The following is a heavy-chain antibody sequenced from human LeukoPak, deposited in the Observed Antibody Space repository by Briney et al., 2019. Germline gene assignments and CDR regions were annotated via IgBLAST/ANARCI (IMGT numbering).Heavy chain of an antibody. CDR3: VKGSGIASRHGYYYYLDV. Sequence: AGGSLRLSCAASGFTVSGTYMAWVRQAPGKGLDWVSVIYTRGGTYDAASVKGRFTISRDTSKNTLDLQMNSLRLEDTAVYYCVKGSGIASRHGYYYYLDVWGNGTTVTVSS. CDR1: GFTVSGTY. V-gene: IGHV3-66*01. D-gene: IGHD6-13*01. CDR2: IYTRGGT. J-gene: IGHJ6*03.